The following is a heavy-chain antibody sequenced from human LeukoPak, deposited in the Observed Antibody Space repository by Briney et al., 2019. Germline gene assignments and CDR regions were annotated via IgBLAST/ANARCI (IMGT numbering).Heavy chain of an antibody. CDR3: ARDSNDFWGGYRS. Sequence: ASVKVSCKASGGTFSSYAISWVRQAPGQGLEWMGGIIPIFGTTNYAQKFQGRVTITADESTSTAYMELSSLTSEDTAIYYCARDSNDFWGGYRSWGQGTLVTVSS. V-gene: IGHV1-69*01. J-gene: IGHJ4*02. CDR1: GGTFSSYA. D-gene: IGHD3-3*01. CDR2: IIPIFGTT.